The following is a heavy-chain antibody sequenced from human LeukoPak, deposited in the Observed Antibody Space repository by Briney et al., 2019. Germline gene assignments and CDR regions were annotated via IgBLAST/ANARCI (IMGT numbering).Heavy chain of an antibody. CDR3: AKDPYDSSGHDQGAY. D-gene: IGHD3-22*01. J-gene: IGHJ4*02. CDR1: GGSISSSSYY. V-gene: IGHV4-39*07. CDR2: IYYSGST. Sequence: SENLSLTCTVSGGSISSSSYYWGRIRQPPGKGLEWIGSIYYSGSTYYNPSLKSRVTISVDTSMNQFSLKLSSVTAADTAVYYCAKDPYDSSGHDQGAYWGQGTLVTVSS.